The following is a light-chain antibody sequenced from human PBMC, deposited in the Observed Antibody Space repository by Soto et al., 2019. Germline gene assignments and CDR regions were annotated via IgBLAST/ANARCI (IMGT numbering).Light chain of an antibody. CDR3: QQSSSWPRIT. V-gene: IGKV3-11*01. CDR2: DAY. CDR1: QSVRSY. J-gene: IGKJ5*01. Sequence: ESTLTQSPARLSSSRAERATIACRGSQSVRSYLAWYQQKPGQAHRLIIYDAYNRAPGIPARFSGSGSGTDFTLTIRSLQPDDLAVYYCQQSSSWPRITVGKGKRVAIK.